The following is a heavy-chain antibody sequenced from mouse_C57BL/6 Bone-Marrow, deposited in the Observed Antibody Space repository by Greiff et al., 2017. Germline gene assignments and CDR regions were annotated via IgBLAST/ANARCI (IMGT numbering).Heavy chain of an antibody. Sequence: QVQLQQPGAELVRPGPSVKLSCKASGYTFTSYWMHWVKQRPGQGLEWIGVIDPSDSYTNYNQKFKGKATLTVDTSSSTAYMQLSSLTSDDSAVDYCARYDYSGPFAYWGQGTLVTVSA. CDR1: GYTFTSYW. CDR3: ARYDYSGPFAY. D-gene: IGHD2-4*01. V-gene: IGHV1-59*01. J-gene: IGHJ3*01. CDR2: IDPSDSYT.